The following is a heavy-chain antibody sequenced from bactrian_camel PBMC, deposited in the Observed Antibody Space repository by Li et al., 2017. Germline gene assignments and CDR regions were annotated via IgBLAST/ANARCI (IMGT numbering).Heavy chain of an antibody. V-gene: IGHV3S1*01. CDR3: AADPVCDAGRGWSPDEYNY. J-gene: IGHJ4*01. CDR1: AYLGSRYC. CDR2: IYTGAPRT. Sequence: HVQLVESGGGSVQAGGSLRLSCAASAYLGSRYCVAWFRQAPGKEREGVAAIYTGAPRTYYADSVKDRFSISRDNAKRTVYLQMNSLIPEDTAMYFCAADPVCDAGRGWSPDEYNYVGQGTQVTVS. D-gene: IGHD6*01.